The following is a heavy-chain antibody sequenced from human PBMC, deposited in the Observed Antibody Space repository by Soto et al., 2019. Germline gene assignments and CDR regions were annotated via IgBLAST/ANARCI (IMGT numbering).Heavy chain of an antibody. V-gene: IGHV4-59*02. J-gene: IGHJ4*02. CDR3: AKYRRKEAEGFTLDY. CDR1: GDSVNNYY. CDR2: IYYTGST. D-gene: IGHD6-13*01. Sequence: PSWTLSLTCTASGDSVNNYYWSWIWQPPGKRLEWIGCIYYTGSTTYNPSLETRVTMSVDTSKNQFSLKLNSVNAADTAVYYCAKYRRKEAEGFTLDYSGRVTLVTDSS.